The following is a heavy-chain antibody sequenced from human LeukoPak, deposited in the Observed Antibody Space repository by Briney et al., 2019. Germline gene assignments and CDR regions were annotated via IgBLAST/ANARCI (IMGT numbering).Heavy chain of an antibody. D-gene: IGHD3-10*01. V-gene: IGHV1-8*01. J-gene: IGHJ4*02. Sequence: ASVKVSCKASGYTFIHYDINWVRQASGHGLEWMGCMNPVSGNTGYAQKFQGRFTLTRNTSISTAYMELSSLRSDDTAVYYCVRALVRGVVLSDFWGQGTLVTVSS. CDR2: MNPVSGNT. CDR1: GYTFIHYD. CDR3: VRALVRGVVLSDF.